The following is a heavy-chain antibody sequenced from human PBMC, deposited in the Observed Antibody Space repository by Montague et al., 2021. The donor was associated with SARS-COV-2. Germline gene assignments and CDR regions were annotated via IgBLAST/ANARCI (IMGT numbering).Heavy chain of an antibody. CDR3: ARGGGWMGNAFDI. V-gene: IGHV4-59*01. Sequence: SETLSLTCTVSGGSISSYYWSWIRQPPGKGLEWIGHIYYSGSTNXXPSLKSRVTISVDTSKNQFSLKLSSVTAADTAVYYCARGGGWMGNAFDIWGQGTMVTVSS. CDR1: GGSISSYY. CDR2: IYYSGST. J-gene: IGHJ3*02. D-gene: IGHD6-19*01.